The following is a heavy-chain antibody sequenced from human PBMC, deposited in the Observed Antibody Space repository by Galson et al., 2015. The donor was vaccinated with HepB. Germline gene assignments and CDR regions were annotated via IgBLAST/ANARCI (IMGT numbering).Heavy chain of an antibody. CDR3: AREDNWGPDS. D-gene: IGHD7-27*01. J-gene: IGHJ4*02. CDR1: GYTFTSYA. CDR2: ISGGNGNT. Sequence: SVKVSCKAFGYTFTSYAIHWVRQAPGQRLEWMGRISGGNGNTKYSQKFQDRVTITRDTSASTADMELISLRSEDTAVYYCAREDNWGPDSWGQGTLVTVSS. V-gene: IGHV1-3*01.